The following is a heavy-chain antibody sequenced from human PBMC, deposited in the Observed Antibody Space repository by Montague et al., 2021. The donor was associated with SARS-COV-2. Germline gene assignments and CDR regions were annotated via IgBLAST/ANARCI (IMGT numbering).Heavy chain of an antibody. CDR2: IYASGST. CDR3: GRVMVAATPVVDY. CDR1: GDSISSYY. D-gene: IGHD2-15*01. V-gene: IGHV4-4*07. J-gene: IGHJ4*02. Sequence: SETLSLTCTVSGDSISSYYWNWIRQPAGKGLEWIGRIYASGSTNYNPSLKSRVTMSVDTSKNQFSLKLNSVTAADTAVYYCGRVMVAATPVVDYWGRGTLVTVPS.